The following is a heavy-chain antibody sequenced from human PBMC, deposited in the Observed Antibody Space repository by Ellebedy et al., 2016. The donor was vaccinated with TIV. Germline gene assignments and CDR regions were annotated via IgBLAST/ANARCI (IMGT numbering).Heavy chain of an antibody. CDR2: INHSGST. V-gene: IGHV4-34*01. CDR3: ARCSSASDAFDI. Sequence: SETLSLXXAVYGGSFSGYYWSWIRQPPGKGLEWIGEINHSGSTNYNPSLKSRVTISVDTSKNQFSLKLSSVTAADTAVYYCARCSSASDAFDIWGQGTTVTVSS. D-gene: IGHD2/OR15-2a*01. J-gene: IGHJ3*02. CDR1: GGSFSGYY.